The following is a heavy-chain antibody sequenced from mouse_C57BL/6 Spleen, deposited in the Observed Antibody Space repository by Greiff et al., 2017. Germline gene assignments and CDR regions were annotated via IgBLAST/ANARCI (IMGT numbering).Heavy chain of an antibody. CDR3: ARPGRSYAWFAY. D-gene: IGHD1-1*01. J-gene: IGHJ3*01. Sequence: VQLQQPGAELVKPGASVKLSCKASGYTFTSYWMHWVKQRPGQGLEWIGMIHPNSGSTNYNEKFKSKATLTVDKSSSTAYMQLSSLTSEDSAVYYCARPGRSYAWFAYWGQGTLVTVSA. CDR2: IHPNSGST. CDR1: GYTFTSYW. V-gene: IGHV1-64*01.